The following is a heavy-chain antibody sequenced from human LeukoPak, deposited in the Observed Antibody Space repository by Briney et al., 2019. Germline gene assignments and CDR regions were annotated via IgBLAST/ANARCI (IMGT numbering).Heavy chain of an antibody. CDR3: ARDHYVGYFDY. CDR1: GGSFSGYY. V-gene: IGHV4-59*01. Sequence: PSETLSLTCAVYGGSFSGYYWSWIRQPPGKGLEWIGYIYYSGSTNYNPSLKSRVTISVATSKNQFSLKLSSVTAADTAVYYCARDHYVGYFDYWGQGTLVTVSS. D-gene: IGHD4-17*01. J-gene: IGHJ4*02. CDR2: IYYSGST.